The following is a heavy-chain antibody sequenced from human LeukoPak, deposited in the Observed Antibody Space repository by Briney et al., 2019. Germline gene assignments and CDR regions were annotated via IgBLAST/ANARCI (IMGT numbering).Heavy chain of an antibody. J-gene: IGHJ4*02. CDR2: IRYDGSNK. CDR1: GFTFSNYG. D-gene: IGHD5-18*01. CDR3: AKDLILASGYSYGLPFDY. V-gene: IGHV3-30*02. Sequence: GALRLSFAASGFTFSNYGMHWVRQAPGKGLEWVAFIRYDGSNKYYADSVKGRFTISRDTSKNTLYLQMNSLRAEDTAVYYCAKDLILASGYSYGLPFDYWGQGTLVTVSS.